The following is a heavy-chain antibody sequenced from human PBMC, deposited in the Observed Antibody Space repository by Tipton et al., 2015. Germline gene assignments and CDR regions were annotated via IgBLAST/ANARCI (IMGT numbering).Heavy chain of an antibody. J-gene: IGHJ4*02. D-gene: IGHD3-9*01. CDR2: IIPMSDTP. CDR3: ARGGYDILTGYHF. Sequence: QVQLVQSGAEVKKPGSSVKVSCKASGGTFSRYAISWVRQAPGQGLEWMGGIIPMSDTPNYAQKFQGRVTIIADESTSTAYMELSSLRSEDTAVYYCARGGYDILTGYHFWGQGTLVTVSS. CDR1: GGTFSRYA. V-gene: IGHV1-69*01.